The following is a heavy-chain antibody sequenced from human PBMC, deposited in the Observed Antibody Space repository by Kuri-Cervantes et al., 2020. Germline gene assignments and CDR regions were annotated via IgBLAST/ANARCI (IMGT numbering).Heavy chain of an antibody. D-gene: IGHD3-22*01. Sequence: LSLTCATSGFMFSDSYMSWIRQAPGKGLEWVSYISNTGTTRYYADSVKGRFTISRDYAKKTLYLQMNSLRAEDTAVYYCARHDTRSGSAGDAVDIWGQGTMVTVSS. V-gene: IGHV3-11*04. CDR3: ARHDTRSGSAGDAVDI. J-gene: IGHJ3*02. CDR2: ISNTGTTR. CDR1: GFMFSDSY.